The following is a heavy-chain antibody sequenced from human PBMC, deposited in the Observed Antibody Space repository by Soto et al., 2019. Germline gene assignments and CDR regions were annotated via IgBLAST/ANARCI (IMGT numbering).Heavy chain of an antibody. CDR2: IIPMFATT. Sequence: QVQLVQSGAEVRKSGSSVKVSCKAAGGTFSDYALSWVRQAPGQGLEWMGGIIPMFATTNYAQKFQGGATITADDSATTAHMELSSLKSEDTAVYYCARGRGIGFSSTWNIYWYYNMDVWGQGTTVTVSS. CDR1: GGTFSDYA. V-gene: IGHV1-69*01. CDR3: ARGRGIGFSSTWNIYWYYNMDV. J-gene: IGHJ6*02. D-gene: IGHD6-13*01.